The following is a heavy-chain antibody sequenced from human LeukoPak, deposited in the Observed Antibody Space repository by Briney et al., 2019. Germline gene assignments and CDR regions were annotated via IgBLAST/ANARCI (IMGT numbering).Heavy chain of an antibody. D-gene: IGHD3-10*01. V-gene: IGHV3-23*01. CDR2: ISGSGGST. J-gene: IGHJ4*02. CDR1: GVTFSSYA. CDR3: AKTSDLDVFNYGSADY. Sequence: GGSLRLSCAASGVTFSSYAMSWVRQAPGKGLGWGSAISGSGGSTYYADSVKARFTISRDNSKNTLYLQMNSLRAEDTAVYYCAKTSDLDVFNYGSADYCGQGTLATVSS.